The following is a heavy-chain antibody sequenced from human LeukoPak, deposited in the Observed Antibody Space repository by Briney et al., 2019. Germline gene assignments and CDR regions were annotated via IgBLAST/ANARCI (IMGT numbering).Heavy chain of an antibody. J-gene: IGHJ4*02. D-gene: IGHD3-3*01. CDR3: ASIPKARRMWSGYYMDRWYYFDC. CDR1: GGSFSGYY. V-gene: IGHV4-34*01. CDR2: INHSGST. Sequence: SETLSLTCAVYGGSFSGYYWSWIRQPPGKGLEWIGEINHSGSTNYNPSLKSRVTISVDTSKNQFSLKLSSVTAADTAVYYCASIPKARRMWSGYYMDRWYYFDCWGQGTLVTVSS.